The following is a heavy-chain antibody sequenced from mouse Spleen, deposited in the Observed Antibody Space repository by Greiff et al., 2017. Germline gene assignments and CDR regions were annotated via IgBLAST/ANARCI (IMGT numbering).Heavy chain of an antibody. CDR3: ARRGRWLPDYYAMGY. V-gene: IGHV5-15*01. D-gene: IGHD2-3*01. J-gene: IGHJ4*01. CDR2: ISNLAYSI. CDR1: GFTFSDYG. Sequence: EVKVVESGGGLVKPGGSLKLSCAASGFTFSDYGMAWVRQAPGKGLEWVAFISNLAYSIYYADTVTGRFTISRENAKNTLYLEMSSLRSEDTAMYYCARRGRWLPDYYAMGYWGQRTSVTVSS.